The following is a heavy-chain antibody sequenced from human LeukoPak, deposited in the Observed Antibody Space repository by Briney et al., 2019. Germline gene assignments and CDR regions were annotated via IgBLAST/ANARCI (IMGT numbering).Heavy chain of an antibody. CDR1: GGSISSGGYY. CDR2: IYYSGST. Sequence: SQTLSLTCTVSGGSISSGGYYWSWIRQHPGKGLEWTGYIYYSGSTYYNPTLKSRITISVDTSKNKFSLKLSSVTAADTAVYYCARVKAALWFGESPFDYWGQGTLVTVSS. J-gene: IGHJ4*02. D-gene: IGHD3-10*01. CDR3: ARVKAALWFGESPFDY. V-gene: IGHV4-31*03.